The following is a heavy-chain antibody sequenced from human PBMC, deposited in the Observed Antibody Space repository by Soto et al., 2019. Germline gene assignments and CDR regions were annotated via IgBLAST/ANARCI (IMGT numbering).Heavy chain of an antibody. CDR2: IYYSGST. Sequence: SETLSLTCTVSGGSISSGGYYWSWIRQHPGKGLEWIGYIYYSGSTYYNPSLKSRVTISVDTSKNQFSLKLSSVTAADTAVYYCARGYDSSGSEYFQHWGQGTLVTVSS. CDR3: ARGYDSSGSEYFQH. D-gene: IGHD3-22*01. V-gene: IGHV4-31*03. J-gene: IGHJ1*01. CDR1: GGSISSGGYY.